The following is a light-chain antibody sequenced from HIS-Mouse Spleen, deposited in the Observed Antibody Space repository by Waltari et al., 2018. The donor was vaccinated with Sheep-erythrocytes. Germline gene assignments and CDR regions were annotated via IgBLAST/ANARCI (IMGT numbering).Light chain of an antibody. CDR1: SSHVGAYNY. CDR3: SSYAGSNNWV. Sequence: QSALTPPPSAPGSPGQSVTISRTGTSSHVGAYNYVSWYQQHPGKAPKLMIYEVSKRPSGVPDRFSGSKSGNTASLTVSGLQAEDEADYYCSSYAGSNNWVFGGGTKLTVL. V-gene: IGLV2-8*01. J-gene: IGLJ3*02. CDR2: EVS.